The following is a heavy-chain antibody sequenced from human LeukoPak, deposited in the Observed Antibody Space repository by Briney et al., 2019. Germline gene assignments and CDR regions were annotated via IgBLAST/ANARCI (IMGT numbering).Heavy chain of an antibody. J-gene: IGHJ4*02. CDR2: INPSGGST. Sequence: ASVKVSCKASGYTFTSYYMHWVRQAPGQGLEWMGIINPSGGSTSYAQKFRGRVTMTKDMSTSTVYMELSSLRSEDTAVYYCARRQTKGGDGDYWGQGTLVTVSS. D-gene: IGHD3-16*01. CDR3: ARRQTKGGDGDY. CDR1: GYTFTSYY. V-gene: IGHV1-46*01.